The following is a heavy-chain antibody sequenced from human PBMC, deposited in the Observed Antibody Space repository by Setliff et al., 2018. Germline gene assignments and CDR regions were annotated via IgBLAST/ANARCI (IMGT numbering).Heavy chain of an antibody. CDR1: GYSISSGYY. D-gene: IGHD3-22*01. J-gene: IGHJ5*02. CDR3: ARTNYYDSSTYFNWFDP. V-gene: IGHV4-38-2*01. CDR2: IYHSGST. Sequence: SETLSLTCAVSGYSISSGYYWGWIRQPPGKGLEWIGSIYHSGSTYYNPSLKSRVTMSVDTSKDQFSLKLSSVTAADTAVYYCARTNYYDSSTYFNWFDPWGQGTLVTVSS.